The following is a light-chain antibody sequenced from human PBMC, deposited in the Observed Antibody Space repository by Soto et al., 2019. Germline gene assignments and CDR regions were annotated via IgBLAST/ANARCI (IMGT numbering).Light chain of an antibody. Sequence: DIQMTQSPSSLSASVGDGVTITCRTSQCISTYLNWYQHKPGKAPKLMIYAASSLQSGVPSRFSGSCSDTHFTLTISRLQPEDFATYYCHQSSNLPLTFGPGTKVDIK. CDR3: HQSSNLPLT. V-gene: IGKV1-39*01. CDR1: QCISTY. J-gene: IGKJ3*01. CDR2: AAS.